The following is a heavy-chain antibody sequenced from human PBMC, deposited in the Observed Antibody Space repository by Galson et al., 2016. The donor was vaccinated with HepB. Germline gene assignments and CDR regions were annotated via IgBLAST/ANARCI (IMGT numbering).Heavy chain of an antibody. V-gene: IGHV3-66*01. J-gene: IGHJ4*02. CDR2: IYSDDSA. D-gene: IGHD6-19*01. Sequence: SLRLSCAVSGFTVRTNYLSWVRQAPGKGLEWVSIIYSDDSAYYADSVEGRFTISRDNSKNTLYLQMDSLRAEDTAVYYCASVSGWKYLDYWGQGTLVTVSS. CDR1: GFTVRTNY. CDR3: ASVSGWKYLDY.